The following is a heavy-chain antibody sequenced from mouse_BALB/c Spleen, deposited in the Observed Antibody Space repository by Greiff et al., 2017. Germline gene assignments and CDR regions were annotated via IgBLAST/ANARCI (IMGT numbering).Heavy chain of an antibody. CDR2: IDPENGDT. CDR3: NAPYYRNDYYAMDY. D-gene: IGHD2-14*01. V-gene: IGHV14-4*02. Sequence: EVQLQQSGAELVRPGALVKLSCKASGFNIKDYYMHWVKQRPEQGLEWIGWIDPENGDTEYAPKFQGKATMTADTSSNTAYLQLSSLTSEDTAVYYCNAPYYRNDYYAMDYWGQGTSVTVSS. CDR1: GFNIKDYY. J-gene: IGHJ4*01.